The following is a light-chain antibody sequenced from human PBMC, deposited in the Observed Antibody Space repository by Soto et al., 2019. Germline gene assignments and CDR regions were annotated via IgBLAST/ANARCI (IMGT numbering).Light chain of an antibody. Sequence: QSVLTQPPSVSGAXGQXXTISCTGSSSNIGAGYDVHWYQQLPGTAPKLLIYGNSNRPSGVPDRFSGSKSGTSASLAITGLQAEDEADYYCQSYDSSLSGSHVVFGGGTKLTVL. CDR2: GNS. J-gene: IGLJ2*01. CDR3: QSYDSSLSGSHVV. V-gene: IGLV1-40*01. CDR1: SSNIGAGYD.